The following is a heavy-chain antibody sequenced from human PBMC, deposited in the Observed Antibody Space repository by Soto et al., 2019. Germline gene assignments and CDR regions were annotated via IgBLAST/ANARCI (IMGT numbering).Heavy chain of an antibody. CDR3: ARGGASSKWFAP. Sequence: QVHLQESGPGLVRPSQTLSLTCTVSGGSITSGGSFWSWIRQHPGKGPEWIAFIGYSGATSYNPSLASRVTISAETYKSQFSLNLRSVTAADTAVYYCARGGASSKWFAPWGQGTLVTVSS. CDR1: GGSITSGGSF. D-gene: IGHD2-15*01. V-gene: IGHV4-31*03. J-gene: IGHJ5*02. CDR2: IGYSGAT.